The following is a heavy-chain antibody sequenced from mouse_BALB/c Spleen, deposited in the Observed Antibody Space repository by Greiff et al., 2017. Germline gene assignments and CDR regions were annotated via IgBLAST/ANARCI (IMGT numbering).Heavy chain of an antibody. CDR3: ARDKRGYGNLWYLDD. CDR2: IWACGST. Sequence: VQLQQSGPGLVAPSQSLSITCTVSGFSLTSYGVHWVRQPPGKGLEWLGVIWACGSTNYNSALMSRLSISTNNANSQVFLKMNSLQTDDTAMYYYARDKRGYGNLWYLDDWGEGTTVTVSS. J-gene: IGHJ1*01. CDR1: GFSLTSYG. D-gene: IGHD2-10*02. V-gene: IGHV2-9*02.